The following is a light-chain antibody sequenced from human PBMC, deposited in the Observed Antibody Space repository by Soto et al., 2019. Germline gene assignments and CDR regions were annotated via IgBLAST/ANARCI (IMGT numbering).Light chain of an antibody. Sequence: EIVLTQSPGTLSLSPGEGAALSCRASQRITNSNLAWYQQKPGQAPRLLVYAASSSATGIPVRFSGSGSGTDFTLTISRLEPEDFAVYYCQEYGSPRGTFGQGTKVEIK. V-gene: IGKV3-20*01. J-gene: IGKJ1*01. CDR1: QRITNSN. CDR2: AAS. CDR3: QEYGSPRGT.